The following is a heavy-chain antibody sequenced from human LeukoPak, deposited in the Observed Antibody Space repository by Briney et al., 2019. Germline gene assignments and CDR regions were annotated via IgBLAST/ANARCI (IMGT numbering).Heavy chain of an antibody. CDR2: INPNSGGT. V-gene: IGHV1-2*06. J-gene: IGHJ3*02. CDR1: GYTFTSYD. Sequence: ASVKVSCKASGYTFTSYDINWVRQAPGQGLEWMGRINPNSGGTNYAQKFQGRVTMTRDTSISTAYMELSRLRSDDTAVYYCARDPRPSGYDDAFDIWGQGTMVTVSS. CDR3: ARDPRPSGYDDAFDI. D-gene: IGHD5-12*01.